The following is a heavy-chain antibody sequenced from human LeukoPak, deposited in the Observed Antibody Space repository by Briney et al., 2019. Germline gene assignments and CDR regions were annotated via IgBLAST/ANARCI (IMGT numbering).Heavy chain of an antibody. CDR2: IYHIGST. Sequence: SETLSLTCTVSGYSISSGYYWGWIRQPPGKGLEWIGSIYHIGSTYYNPSLKSRVTISVDTSKNQFSLKLSSLTAADTAVYYCASDILTGNRIDYWGQGTLVTVSS. CDR1: GYSISSGYY. D-gene: IGHD3-9*01. CDR3: ASDILTGNRIDY. J-gene: IGHJ4*02. V-gene: IGHV4-38-2*02.